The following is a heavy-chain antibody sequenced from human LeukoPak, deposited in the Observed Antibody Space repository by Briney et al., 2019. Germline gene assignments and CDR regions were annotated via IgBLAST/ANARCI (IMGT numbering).Heavy chain of an antibody. J-gene: IGHJ3*01. CDR1: GFTFSSYE. D-gene: IGHD3-16*01. Sequence: PGGSLRLSCAASGFTFSSYEMNWVRQAPGKGLEWVSYISSSGSTIYYADSVKGRFTISRDNAKNSLYLQMNSLRAEDTAVYYCGRIWGGGSGSGPYVVFDFWGKGKMVTV. CDR2: ISSSGSTI. V-gene: IGHV3-48*03. CDR3: GRIWGGGSGSGPYVVFDF.